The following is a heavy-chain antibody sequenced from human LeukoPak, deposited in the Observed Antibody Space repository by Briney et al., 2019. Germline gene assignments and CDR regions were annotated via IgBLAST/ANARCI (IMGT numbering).Heavy chain of an antibody. V-gene: IGHV4-61*01. D-gene: IGHD1-26*01. Sequence: SETLSLTCTVSGGSVSSGSYYWSWIRQPPGKGLEWIGYIDYSGSTNYNPSLKSRVTISVDTSKNQFSLKLSSVTAADTAVYYCAREPGAGPPLGYYYYYGMDVWGKGTTVTVSS. CDR3: AREPGAGPPLGYYYYYGMDV. CDR2: IDYSGST. J-gene: IGHJ6*04. CDR1: GGSVSSGSYY.